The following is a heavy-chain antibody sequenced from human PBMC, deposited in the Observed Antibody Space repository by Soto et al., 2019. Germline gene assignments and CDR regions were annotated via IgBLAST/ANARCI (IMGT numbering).Heavy chain of an antibody. D-gene: IGHD1-26*01. Sequence: SGKTSCTASGFTFSSSAIQWVRQARGQPLEWIGWIVVGSGKTDYTHNLQARDTITRDKSTSTAYMAMSGLSSEDTAVYYCGATADSGSYSFEGHPSWGHVTVVT. J-gene: IGHJ4*01. CDR2: IVVGSGKT. CDR3: GATADSGSYSFEGHPS. CDR1: GFTFSSSA. V-gene: IGHV1-58*02.